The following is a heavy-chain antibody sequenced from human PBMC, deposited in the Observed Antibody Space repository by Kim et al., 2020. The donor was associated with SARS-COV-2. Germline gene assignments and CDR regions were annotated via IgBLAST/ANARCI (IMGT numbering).Heavy chain of an antibody. CDR3: ARAGTPTATTIYDY. CDR1: GFTFSSYS. Sequence: GGSLRLSCAASGFTFSSYSMNWVRQAPGKGLEWVSYISSSSSSTIYYADSVKGRFTISRDNAKNSLYLQMNSLRDEDTAVYYCARAGTPTATTIYDYWGQGTLVTVSS. J-gene: IGHJ4*02. D-gene: IGHD4-17*01. CDR2: ISSSSSSTI. V-gene: IGHV3-48*02.